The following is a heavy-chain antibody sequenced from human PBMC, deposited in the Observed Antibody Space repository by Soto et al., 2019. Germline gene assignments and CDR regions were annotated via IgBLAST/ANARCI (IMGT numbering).Heavy chain of an antibody. CDR2: INPSGGST. D-gene: IGHD2-21*02. J-gene: IGHJ6*02. Sequence: ASVKVSCKASGYTFTSYYMHWVRQAPGQGLEWMGIINPSGGSTSYAQKFQGRVTMTRDTSTSTVYMELSSLRSEDTAVYYCARVRGPSTATATDRYYYYYYGMDVWGQGTTVTVSS. CDR1: GYTFTSYY. CDR3: ARVRGPSTATATDRYYYYYYGMDV. V-gene: IGHV1-46*01.